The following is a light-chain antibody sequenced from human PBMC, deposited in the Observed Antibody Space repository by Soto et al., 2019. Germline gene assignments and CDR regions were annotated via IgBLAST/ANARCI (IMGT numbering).Light chain of an antibody. CDR1: QSVNNN. Sequence: ETVLTQSPGTLSLSAGERATVSCRASQSVNNNYLAWFQQKPGQAPRLLVYGASTRATTIPARFSGSGSGTEFTLSISSLQSEDFAVYYCQQYNSWPRTFGQGTKVDI. J-gene: IGKJ1*01. V-gene: IGKV3-15*01. CDR2: GAS. CDR3: QQYNSWPRT.